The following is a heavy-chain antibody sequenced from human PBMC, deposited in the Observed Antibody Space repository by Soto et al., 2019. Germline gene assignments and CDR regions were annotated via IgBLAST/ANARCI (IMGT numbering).Heavy chain of an antibody. CDR2: ISGSGGST. Sequence: GGSLRLSCAASGFTFSGSAMSWVRQAPGKGLEWVSAISGSGGSTYYADSVKGRFTISRDNSKNTLYLQMNSLRAEDTAVYYCAGMTVTYYFDYWGQGTLVTVSS. D-gene: IGHD4-4*01. CDR1: GFTFSGSA. J-gene: IGHJ4*02. CDR3: AGMTVTYYFDY. V-gene: IGHV3-23*01.